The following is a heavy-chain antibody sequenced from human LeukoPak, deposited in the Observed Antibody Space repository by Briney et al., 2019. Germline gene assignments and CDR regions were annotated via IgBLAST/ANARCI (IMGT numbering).Heavy chain of an antibody. Sequence: SETLSLTCTVSGGSINNYYWSWFRQPAGKGLEWIGRIYASGSTNYNPSLKSRVTISVDKSKNQVSLNLSPVTAADTAVYYCARENDDTTFDYWGQGTLVTVSS. CDR1: GGSINNYY. CDR2: IYASGST. D-gene: IGHD1-1*01. V-gene: IGHV4-4*07. CDR3: ARENDDTTFDY. J-gene: IGHJ4*02.